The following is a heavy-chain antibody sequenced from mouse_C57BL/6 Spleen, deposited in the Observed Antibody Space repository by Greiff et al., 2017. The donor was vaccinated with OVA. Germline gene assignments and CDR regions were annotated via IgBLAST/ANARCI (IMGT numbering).Heavy chain of an antibody. V-gene: IGHV3-6*01. CDR3: ARVGYYGSSPYYFDY. CDR1: GYSITSGYY. J-gene: IGHJ2*01. D-gene: IGHD1-1*01. CDR2: ISYDGSN. Sequence: VQLQQSGPGPVKPSQSLSLTCSVTGYSITSGYYWNWIRQFPGNKLEWMGYISYDGSNNYNPSLKNRISITRDTSKNQFFLKLNSVTTEDTATYYCARVGYYGSSPYYFDYWGQGTTLTVSS.